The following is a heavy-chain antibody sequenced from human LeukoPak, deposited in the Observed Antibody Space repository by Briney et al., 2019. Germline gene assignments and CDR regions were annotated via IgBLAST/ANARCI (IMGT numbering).Heavy chain of an antibody. CDR3: ARVYYDYVWGSYRGAFDI. CDR1: GGSISSSSYY. D-gene: IGHD3-16*02. CDR2: IYYRGST. Sequence: PSETLSLTCTVSGGSISSSSYYWGWIRQPPGKGLEWIGSIYYRGSTYYNPSLKSRVTISVDTSKNQFSLKLSSVTAADTAVYYCARVYYDYVWGSYRGAFDIWGQGTMVTVSS. J-gene: IGHJ3*02. V-gene: IGHV4-39*07.